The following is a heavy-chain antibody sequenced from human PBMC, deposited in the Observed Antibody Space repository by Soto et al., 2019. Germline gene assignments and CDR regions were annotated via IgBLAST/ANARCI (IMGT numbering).Heavy chain of an antibody. V-gene: IGHV3-48*03. CDR1: GFTFSTYE. J-gene: IGHJ4*02. CDR3: ARDPPPQSGSSGYYSLLDY. CDR2: IDTRGSTI. D-gene: IGHD3-22*01. Sequence: GGSLRLSCAASGFTFSTYEMNWVRRAPGKGLEWVSYIDTRGSTIYYADSVKGRFTISRDNAKNTLYLHMNSLRAEDTAIYYCARDPPPQSGSSGYYSLLDYWGQGTLVTVSS.